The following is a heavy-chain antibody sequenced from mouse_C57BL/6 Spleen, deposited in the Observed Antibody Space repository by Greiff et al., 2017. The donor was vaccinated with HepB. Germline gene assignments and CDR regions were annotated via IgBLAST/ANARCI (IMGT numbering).Heavy chain of an antibody. Sequence: QVQLKESGPELVKPGASVKISCKASGYAFSSSWMNWVKQRPGKGLEWIGRIYPGDGDTNYNGKFKGKATLTADKSSSTAYMQLSSLTSEDSAVSFCARQGVLRPGDYWGQGTTLTVSS. CDR1: GYAFSSSW. CDR2: IYPGDGDT. CDR3: ARQGVLRPGDY. V-gene: IGHV1-82*01. D-gene: IGHD1-2*01. J-gene: IGHJ2*01.